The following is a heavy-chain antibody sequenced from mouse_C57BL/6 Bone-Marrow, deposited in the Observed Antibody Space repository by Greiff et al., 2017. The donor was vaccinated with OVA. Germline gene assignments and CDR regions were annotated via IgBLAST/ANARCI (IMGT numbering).Heavy chain of an antibody. J-gene: IGHJ1*03. CDR2: IHPNSGGT. CDR3: AKLGRAYFDV. CDR1: GYTFTSYW. D-gene: IGHD4-1*01. Sequence: QVQLQQSGAELVKPGASVKLSCKASGYTFTSYWMHWVKQRPGRGLEWIGRIHPNSGGTKYNEKFKSKATLTVDKPSSTAYMQLSSLTSEDSAVYYCAKLGRAYFDVWGTGTTVTVSS. V-gene: IGHV1-72*01.